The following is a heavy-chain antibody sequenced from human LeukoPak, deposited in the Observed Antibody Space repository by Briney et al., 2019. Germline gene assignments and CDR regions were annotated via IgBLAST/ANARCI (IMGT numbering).Heavy chain of an antibody. J-gene: IGHJ4*02. CDR2: IIPILGIA. CDR3: ARDAYYYDSSGYYPLIYFDY. V-gene: IGHV1-69*04. Sequence: ASVKLSCKASGATFSSYAISWVRQAPGQGLEWMGRIIPILGIANYAQKFQGRVTITADKSTSTAYMELSSLRSEDTAVYYCARDAYYYDSSGYYPLIYFDYWGQGTLVTVSS. D-gene: IGHD3-22*01. CDR1: GATFSSYA.